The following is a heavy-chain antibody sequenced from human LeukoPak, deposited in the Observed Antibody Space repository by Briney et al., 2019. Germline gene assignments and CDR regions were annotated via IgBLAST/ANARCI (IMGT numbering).Heavy chain of an antibody. CDR1: GYTFSRYG. CDR2: INTYNGNT. CDR3: ARRGRIVMVTAIPKDDAFDI. J-gene: IGHJ3*02. D-gene: IGHD2-21*02. V-gene: IGHV1-18*01. Sequence: ASVKVSCKXSGYTFSRYGISWVRQAPGQGLEWMGWINTYNGNTNYGQKFQGRVTMTTDTSTSTAYMELRSLRPDDTAVYYCARRGRIVMVTAIPKDDAFDIWGQGTMVTVSS.